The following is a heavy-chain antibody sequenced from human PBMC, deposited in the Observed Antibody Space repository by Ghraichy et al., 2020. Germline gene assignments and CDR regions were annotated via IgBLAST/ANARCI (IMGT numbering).Heavy chain of an antibody. Sequence: TLNISCAASGFTFSSYGMHWVRQAPGKGLEWVAVIWYDGSNKYYADSVKGRFTISRDNSKNTLYLQMNSLRAEDTAVYYCARARGWLQLDYDAFDIWGQGTMVTVSS. CDR3: ARARGWLQLDYDAFDI. V-gene: IGHV3-33*01. J-gene: IGHJ3*02. CDR2: IWYDGSNK. CDR1: GFTFSSYG. D-gene: IGHD5-24*01.